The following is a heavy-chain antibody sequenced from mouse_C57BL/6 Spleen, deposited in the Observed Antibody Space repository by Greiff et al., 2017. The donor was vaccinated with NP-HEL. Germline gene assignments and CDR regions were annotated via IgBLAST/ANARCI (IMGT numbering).Heavy chain of an antibody. D-gene: IGHD2-4*01. Sequence: EVQLVESGGGLVKPGGSLKLSCAASGFTFSSYTMSWVRQTPEKRLEWVATISGGGGNTYYPDSVKGRFTISRDNAKNTLYLQMSSLRSEDTALYYCARLGDYDAYFDYWGQGTTLTVSS. CDR3: ARLGDYDAYFDY. J-gene: IGHJ2*01. CDR2: ISGGGGNT. CDR1: GFTFSSYT. V-gene: IGHV5-9*01.